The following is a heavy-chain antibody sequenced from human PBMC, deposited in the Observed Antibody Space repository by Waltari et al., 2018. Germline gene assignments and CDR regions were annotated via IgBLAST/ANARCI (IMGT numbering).Heavy chain of an antibody. CDR3: VRGTLKPQHLIV. CDR2: AFFGSKWYY. V-gene: IGHV6-1*01. D-gene: IGHD3-16*02. Sequence: QEELQQSGRGLVKPSETLSVTCVLSGDSVSRNEVAWNWIRQSPLRGFEWLGRAFFGSKWYYDYAVAVKGRIDMNVDTSKNHFSLQLTSATPEDTAVYYCVRGTLKPQHLIVWGQGTPVTVSS. J-gene: IGHJ4*02. CDR1: GDSVSRNEVA.